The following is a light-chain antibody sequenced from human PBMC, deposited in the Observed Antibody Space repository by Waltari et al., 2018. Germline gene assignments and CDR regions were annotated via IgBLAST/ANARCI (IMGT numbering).Light chain of an antibody. Sequence: CRASQGVNTYLAWYQQKPGQAPSLLIYGAYTRAAGIPDRFSGSGSGTDFSLTISRLEAEDFAVYYCQHHVRLPATFGQGTKVEIK. CDR3: QHHVRLPAT. V-gene: IGKV3-20*01. J-gene: IGKJ1*01. CDR2: GAY. CDR1: QGVNTY.